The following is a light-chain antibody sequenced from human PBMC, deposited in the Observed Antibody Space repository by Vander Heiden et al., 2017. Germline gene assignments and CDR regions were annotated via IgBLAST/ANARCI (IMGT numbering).Light chain of an antibody. CDR2: WAS. CDR3: QQYHTVPIT. Sequence: DIVMTQSPASLAASLGERTTINCKSSQTILYNSNNKNYLAWYQQRPGQPPKLLIYWASARESGVPDRFSGSGSGTDFTLTISSLQAEDVAVYYCQQYHTVPITFGQGRQLEIK. CDR1: QTILYNSNNKNY. V-gene: IGKV4-1*01. J-gene: IGKJ5*01.